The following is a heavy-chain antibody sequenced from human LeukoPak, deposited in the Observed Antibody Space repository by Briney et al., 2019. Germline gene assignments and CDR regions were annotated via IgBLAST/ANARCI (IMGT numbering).Heavy chain of an antibody. V-gene: IGHV3-9*01. Sequence: PGTSLRLSCAASGFTFRSHGMHWVRQAPGKGLEWVSGINWKSDKIGYADSVKGRFTISRDNSKNSLYLQMNSLRVEDTALYYCAKDRYCTSSSCPIDYWGQGTMVTVSS. CDR1: GFTFRSHG. CDR3: AKDRYCTSSSCPIDY. J-gene: IGHJ4*02. CDR2: INWKSDKI. D-gene: IGHD2-2*01.